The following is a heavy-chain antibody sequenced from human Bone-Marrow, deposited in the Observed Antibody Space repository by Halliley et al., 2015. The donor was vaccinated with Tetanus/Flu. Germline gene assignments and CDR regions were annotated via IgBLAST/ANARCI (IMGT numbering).Heavy chain of an antibody. Sequence: SLRLSCAASGFGFSDSFMAWVRQSPGKGLEWVANTNQDGGLMDYLDSVRGRFTISRDNAKNSLSLQMNSLRVEDTAVYYCTGGPETDYWGQGTLVTVSS. CDR3: TGGPETDY. J-gene: IGHJ4*02. CDR2: TNQDGGLM. V-gene: IGHV3-7*03. CDR1: GFGFSDSF.